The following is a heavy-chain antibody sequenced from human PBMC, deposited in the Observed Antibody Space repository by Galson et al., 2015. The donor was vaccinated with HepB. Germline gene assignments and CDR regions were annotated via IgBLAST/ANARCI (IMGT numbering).Heavy chain of an antibody. J-gene: IGHJ4*02. CDR2: ISGGATYT. CDR3: ARVAHSDHGDHAHFDY. Sequence: SLRLSCAASRFTFSDYYMTWIRQAPGKGLEWLSYISGGATYTNYANSVKGRSTISRDNAKNSLYLHMRGLRDDDTAVYYCARVAHSDHGDHAHFDYWGQGTLVTVSS. CDR1: RFTFSDYY. D-gene: IGHD4-17*01. V-gene: IGHV3-11*06.